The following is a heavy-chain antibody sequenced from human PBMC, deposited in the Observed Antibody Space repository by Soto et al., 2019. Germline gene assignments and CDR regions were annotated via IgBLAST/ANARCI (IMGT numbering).Heavy chain of an antibody. Sequence: QVQLVQSGAEVKKPGSSVKVSCKASGGTFNTFAVSWVRQAPGQGLEWMGGIIPIFGPANYAQKFQGRVTITADKSTSTAYMELSNLRSEDTAGYYCARAAKRYFDYWGQGTLVTVSS. J-gene: IGHJ4*02. V-gene: IGHV1-69*06. CDR1: GGTFNTFA. CDR3: ARAAKRYFDY. CDR2: IIPIFGPA.